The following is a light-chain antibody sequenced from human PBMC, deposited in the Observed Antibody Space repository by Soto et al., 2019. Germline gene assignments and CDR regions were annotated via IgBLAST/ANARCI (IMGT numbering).Light chain of an antibody. CDR2: GAS. J-gene: IGKJ2*01. CDR1: QSVSSTS. Sequence: EIVLTQSPGTLSLSPGERATLSCRASQSVSSTSLAWYQQKPGQAPRLLIYGASSRATDIPDRFSGSVSGTDFSLTISRLEPEDFSVYYCQQYGNSPPRYTFGQGTKLEIK. CDR3: QQYGNSPPRYT. V-gene: IGKV3-20*01.